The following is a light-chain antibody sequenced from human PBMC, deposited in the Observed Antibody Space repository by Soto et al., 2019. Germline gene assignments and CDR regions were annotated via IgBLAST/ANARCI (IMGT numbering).Light chain of an antibody. CDR3: QQYGSSPRYT. Sequence: EIVLTQFPDTLSLSPGERATLSCRASQSVRNSYLAWYQQRPGQAPRLLIYGADSRATGIPDRFSGSGSDTGFTLTISRLEPEDFAVYYCQQYGSSPRYTFGQGTKLEI. J-gene: IGKJ2*01. CDR2: GAD. CDR1: QSVRNSY. V-gene: IGKV3-20*01.